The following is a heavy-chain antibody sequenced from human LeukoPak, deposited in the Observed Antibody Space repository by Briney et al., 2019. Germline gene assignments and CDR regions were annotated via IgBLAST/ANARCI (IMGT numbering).Heavy chain of an antibody. CDR2: ISSSGTTI. CDR1: GFTFSSYD. CDR3: ARSFDI. Sequence: GGSLRLSCAASGFTFSSYDMNWVRQAPGKGLEWVSFISSSGTTINYADSVKGRFTISRDNTKNSLYLQMNSLRVEDTAIYHCARSFDIWGQGTMVTVSP. V-gene: IGHV3-48*03. J-gene: IGHJ3*02.